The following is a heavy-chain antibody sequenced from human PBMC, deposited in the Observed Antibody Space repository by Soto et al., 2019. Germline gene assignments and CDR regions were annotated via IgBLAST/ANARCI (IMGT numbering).Heavy chain of an antibody. D-gene: IGHD3-10*02. Sequence: QVQLVQSGAEVKKPGASVKVSCKTSGYAFTSSDIHWVRQASGQGLEWMGWMNPNSGNTGYARQFHGRVSMTRTTSISTAYMDLRSLTSDDTAIYYCARVSLYVRGLELDYWGQGTLVTVSS. J-gene: IGHJ4*02. V-gene: IGHV1-8*01. CDR3: ARVSLYVRGLELDY. CDR1: GYAFTSSD. CDR2: MNPNSGNT.